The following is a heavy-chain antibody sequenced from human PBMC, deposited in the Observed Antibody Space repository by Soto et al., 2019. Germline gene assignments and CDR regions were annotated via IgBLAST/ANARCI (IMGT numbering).Heavy chain of an antibody. CDR1: GFTFGDYA. Sequence: GGSLRLSCTASGFTFGDYAMSWFRQAPGKGLEWVGFIRSKAYGGTTEYNASVKGRITISRDDSKSIDYLQMNSQITEDTAVYYCIIVNSGYDPYYYYYYGMDVWGQGTTVTVSS. J-gene: IGHJ6*02. V-gene: IGHV3-49*01. CDR2: IRSKAYGGTT. CDR3: IIVNSGYDPYYYYYYGMDV. D-gene: IGHD5-12*01.